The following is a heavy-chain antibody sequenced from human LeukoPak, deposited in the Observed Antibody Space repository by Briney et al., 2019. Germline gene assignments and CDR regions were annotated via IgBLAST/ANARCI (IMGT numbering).Heavy chain of an antibody. CDR2: IGTAGDT. Sequence: GGSMRLSCAASGFSFSSYDMHWVRQATGKGLGWVSAIGTAGDTYYPGSVKGRFTISGDDSKNTPYLQMNSLKTEDTPVYYCTTVSRRYFDWLFLFDYWGQGTLVTASS. V-gene: IGHV3-13*01. CDR1: GFSFSSYD. CDR3: TTVSRRYFDWLFLFDY. J-gene: IGHJ4*02. D-gene: IGHD3-9*01.